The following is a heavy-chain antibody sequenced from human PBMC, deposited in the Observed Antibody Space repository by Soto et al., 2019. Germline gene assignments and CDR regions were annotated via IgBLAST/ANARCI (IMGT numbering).Heavy chain of an antibody. Sequence: QVQLVQSGAEVKKPGSSVKVSCKASGGTFSSYTISWVRQAPGQGLEWMGRIIPILGIANYAQKFQGRVTITADKSTSTAYMELSSLRSXDXXXXXXXXXXXXXXFDYWGQGTLVTVSS. CDR2: IIPILGIA. CDR3: XXXXXXXXFDY. V-gene: IGHV1-69*02. J-gene: IGHJ4*02. CDR1: GGTFSSYT.